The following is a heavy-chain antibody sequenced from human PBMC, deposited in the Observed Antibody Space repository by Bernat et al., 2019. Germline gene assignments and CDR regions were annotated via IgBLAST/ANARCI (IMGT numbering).Heavy chain of an antibody. Sequence: QVQLVESGGGVVQPGRSLRLSCAASGFTFSSYGMHWVRQAPGKGLEWVAVIWYDGSNKYYADSVKGRFTISRDNSKNTLYLQMNSLRAEDTAVYYCARSIVVVPAAVWYYFDYWGQGTLVTVSS. D-gene: IGHD2-2*01. CDR1: GFTFSSYG. CDR3: ARSIVVVPAAVWYYFDY. J-gene: IGHJ4*02. CDR2: IWYDGSNK. V-gene: IGHV3-33*01.